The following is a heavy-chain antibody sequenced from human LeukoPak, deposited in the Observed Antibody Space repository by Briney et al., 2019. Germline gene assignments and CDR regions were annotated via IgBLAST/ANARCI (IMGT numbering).Heavy chain of an antibody. J-gene: IGHJ4*02. Sequence: GGSLRLSCAASGFTFSSYWMHWVRQAPGKGLVWVSRINSDGSSTSYADSVKGRFTISRDNAKNTLYLQMNSLGAEDTAVYYCARVFFYDSSGRSTGWGQGTLVTVSS. D-gene: IGHD3-22*01. CDR2: INSDGSST. CDR3: ARVFFYDSSGRSTG. V-gene: IGHV3-74*01. CDR1: GFTFSSYW.